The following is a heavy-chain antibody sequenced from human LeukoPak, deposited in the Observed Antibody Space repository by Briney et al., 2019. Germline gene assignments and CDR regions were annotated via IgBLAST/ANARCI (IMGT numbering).Heavy chain of an antibody. CDR1: GGSFSGFY. D-gene: IGHD3-10*01. CDR3: ARRFAPSRNDAFDI. J-gene: IGHJ3*02. V-gene: IGHV4-34*01. Sequence: PSETLSLTCAVYGGSFSGFYWSWIRQPPGKGLEWIGEIKHGESSDYNPSLESRVTISVDTSKNQFSLKLSSVTAPDTAVYYCARRFAPSRNDAFDIWGQGTMVTVSS. CDR2: IKHGESS.